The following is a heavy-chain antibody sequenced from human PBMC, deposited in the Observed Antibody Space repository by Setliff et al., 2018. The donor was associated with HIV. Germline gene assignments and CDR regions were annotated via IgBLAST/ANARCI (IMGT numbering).Heavy chain of an antibody. V-gene: IGHV4-38-2*01. CDR2: IYHSGST. CDR3: ATYADRESNRFDP. Sequence: SETLSLTCDVSGYSISNGYYWGWIRQPPGKGLEWIGNIYHSGSTNYNPSLKSRVTISVDTSKNQFSLKLSSVTAADTAVYYCATYADRESNRFDPWGQGILVTVSS. D-gene: IGHD3-10*01. J-gene: IGHJ5*02. CDR1: GYSISNGYY.